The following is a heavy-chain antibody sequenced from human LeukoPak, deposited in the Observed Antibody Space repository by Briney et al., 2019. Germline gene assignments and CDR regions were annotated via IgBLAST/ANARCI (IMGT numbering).Heavy chain of an antibody. D-gene: IGHD4/OR15-4a*01. V-gene: IGHV1-8*02. CDR3: YRERGARTNDDYLDY. CDR2: MNPSDGET. Sequence: SVKVSCKSSGYTLTTNDINWLCHPAAHGLEWMGGMNPSDGETVTAHTFQGRVPMTMASSKTAAHMELHSSSSEATATYYCYRERGARTNDDYLDYWGPGTLVTVSS. J-gene: IGHJ4*02. CDR1: GYTLTTND.